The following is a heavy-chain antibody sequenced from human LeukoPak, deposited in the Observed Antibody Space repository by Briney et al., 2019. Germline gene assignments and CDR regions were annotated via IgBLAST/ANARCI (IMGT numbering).Heavy chain of an antibody. Sequence: GGSLGLSCAASGFTFSSYGMHWVRQAPGKGLEWVAVIWYDGSNKYYADSVKGRFAISRDNSKNTLYLQMNSLRAEDTAVYYCARVGDCSGGSCAWDYYYYGMDVWGQGTTVTVSS. CDR3: ARVGDCSGGSCAWDYYYYGMDV. CDR2: IWYDGSNK. V-gene: IGHV3-33*01. J-gene: IGHJ6*02. CDR1: GFTFSSYG. D-gene: IGHD2-15*01.